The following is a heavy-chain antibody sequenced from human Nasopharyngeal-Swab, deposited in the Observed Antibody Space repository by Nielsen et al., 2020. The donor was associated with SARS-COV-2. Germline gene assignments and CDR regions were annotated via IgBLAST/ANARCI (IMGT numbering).Heavy chain of an antibody. J-gene: IGHJ3*02. D-gene: IGHD6-19*01. CDR2: ISGGGGST. V-gene: IGHV3-23*01. CDR3: AKVHPGIAVAGDLSAFDI. Sequence: GESLKISCAASGFTFSSHAMTWVRQAPGKGLEWVSTISGGGGSTYYADSVTGRFTISKDNSKNTLYLQMNSLRAEDTAVYYCAKVHPGIAVAGDLSAFDIWGQGTMVTVSS. CDR1: GFTFSSHA.